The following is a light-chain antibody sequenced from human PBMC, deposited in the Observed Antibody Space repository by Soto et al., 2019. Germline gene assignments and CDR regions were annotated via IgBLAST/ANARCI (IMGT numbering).Light chain of an antibody. CDR1: QSVSSSY. J-gene: IGKJ4*01. CDR3: QQYGSSPLT. CDR2: GAS. V-gene: IGKV3-20*01. Sequence: EIVLTQSPGTLSLSPGERATLSCRASQSVSSSYLAWYQQKPGQAPRLLIYGASSRATGIPDRFSGSGSGTDFTLTISRLEPDDFAVYYCQQYGSSPLTFGGRTKVEIK.